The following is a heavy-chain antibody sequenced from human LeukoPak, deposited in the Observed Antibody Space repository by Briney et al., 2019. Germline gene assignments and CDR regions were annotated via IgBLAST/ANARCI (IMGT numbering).Heavy chain of an antibody. J-gene: IGHJ6*03. CDR3: ARGPPYYYYYYMDV. CDR2: ISWNSGSI. CDR1: GFTFSCYS. Sequence: PGGSLRLSCAASGFTFSCYSMNWVRQAPGKGLEWVSGISWNSGSIGYADSVKGRFTISRDNAKNSLYLQMNSLRAEDTAVYYCARGPPYYYYYYMDVWGKGTTVTVSS. V-gene: IGHV3-48*01.